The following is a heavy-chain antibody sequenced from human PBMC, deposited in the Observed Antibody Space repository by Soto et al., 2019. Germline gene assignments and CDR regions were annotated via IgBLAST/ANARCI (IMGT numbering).Heavy chain of an antibody. CDR2: ISGSDGKT. D-gene: IGHD3-3*01. CDR3: ARWSYLDY. Sequence: GGSLRLSCVASGFSFGSYALTWVRQAPGKGLEWVSTISGSDGKTFYADAVKGRFSISRDISQSTLYLQMNSLRADDTAIYYCARWSYLDYWGQGTRVTVS. J-gene: IGHJ4*02. V-gene: IGHV3-23*01. CDR1: GFSFGSYA.